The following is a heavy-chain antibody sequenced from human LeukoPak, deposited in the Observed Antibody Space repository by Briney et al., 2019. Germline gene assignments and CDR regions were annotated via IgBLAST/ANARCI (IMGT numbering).Heavy chain of an antibody. CDR1: GGTFSSYA. Sequence: SVKVSCKASGGTFSSYAISWVRQAPGQGLEWMGGIIPIFGTANYAQKFQGRVTITADESTSTAYMELSSLKSEDTALYYCARDLMVATGRPQPIDYWGQGTLVTVSS. D-gene: IGHD2-8*01. J-gene: IGHJ4*02. V-gene: IGHV1-69*13. CDR3: ARDLMVATGRPQPIDY. CDR2: IIPIFGTA.